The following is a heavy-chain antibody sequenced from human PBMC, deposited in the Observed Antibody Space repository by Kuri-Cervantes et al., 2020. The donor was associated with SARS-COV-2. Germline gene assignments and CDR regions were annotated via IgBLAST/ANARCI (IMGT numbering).Heavy chain of an antibody. CDR1: GFSLSTSGVG. D-gene: IGHD3-22*01. CDR2: IHWNDDK. CDR3: AHSGYYDSSGYYYPYYFDY. V-gene: IGHV2-5*01. Sequence: SGPTLVKPTQTLTLTCTFSGFSLSTSGVGVGWVRQPPGKALEWLALIHWNDDKRYSPSLKSRLTITKDTSKNQVVLTMTNMDPVDTATYYCAHSGYYDSSGYYYPYYFDYWGQGTLVTVSS. J-gene: IGHJ4*02.